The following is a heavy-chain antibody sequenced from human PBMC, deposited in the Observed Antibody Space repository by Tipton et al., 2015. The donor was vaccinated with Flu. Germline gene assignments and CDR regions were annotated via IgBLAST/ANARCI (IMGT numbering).Heavy chain of an antibody. V-gene: IGHV4-59*01. CDR2: IYYSGST. Sequence: TLSLTCTVSGGSISSYYWSWIRQPPGKGLEWIGYIYYSGSTNYNPSLKSRVIISVDTSKNQSSLKLSSVTAADTAVYYCARGDCSSTSCLDYWGQGTLVTVSS. J-gene: IGHJ4*02. D-gene: IGHD2-2*01. CDR1: GGSISSYY. CDR3: ARGDCSSTSCLDY.